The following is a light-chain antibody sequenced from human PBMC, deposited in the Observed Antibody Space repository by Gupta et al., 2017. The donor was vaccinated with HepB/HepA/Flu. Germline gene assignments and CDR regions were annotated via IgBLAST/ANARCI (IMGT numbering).Light chain of an antibody. CDR3: QQYNSNTWT. CDR2: KAS. V-gene: IGKV1-5*03. Sequence: DIQMTQSPSTLSASVGDRVTITCRASQSITSWLAWYQQKPGKAPKLLIYKASSLESGVPSRFSGSESGTEFTLTISSLHPDDFATYYCQQYNSNTWTFGQGTKVEIK. CDR1: QSITSW. J-gene: IGKJ1*01.